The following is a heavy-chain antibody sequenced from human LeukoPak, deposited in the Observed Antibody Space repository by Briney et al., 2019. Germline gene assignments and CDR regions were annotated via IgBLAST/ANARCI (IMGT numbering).Heavy chain of an antibody. V-gene: IGHV4-39*01. CDR3: VRSSGSYPSDAFDV. D-gene: IGHD1-26*01. CDR2: SYYSGST. CDR1: GGSISSSSYY. Sequence: SETLSLTCTVSGGSISSSSYYWGWIRQPPGKGLEWIGTSYYSGSTHYNPSLKSQVAISVDTSKNQFSLKLSSVTAADTAVYYCVRSSGSYPSDAFDVWGQGTMVTVSS. J-gene: IGHJ3*01.